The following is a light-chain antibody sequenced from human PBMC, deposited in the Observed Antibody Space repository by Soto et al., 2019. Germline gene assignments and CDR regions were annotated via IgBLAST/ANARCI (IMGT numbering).Light chain of an antibody. CDR2: GDN. CDR3: AGWDDSLLGPV. Sequence: QSVLTQPPSVSGAPGQRVSISCTGSTSNIGAPYDVHWYQHLPGTAPKLLIYGDNNRPSGVPDRFSGSKSGTSASLVIAGLRSEDEAEYYCAGWDDSLLGPVFGGGTKVTVL. CDR1: TSNIGAPYD. J-gene: IGLJ3*02. V-gene: IGLV1-40*01.